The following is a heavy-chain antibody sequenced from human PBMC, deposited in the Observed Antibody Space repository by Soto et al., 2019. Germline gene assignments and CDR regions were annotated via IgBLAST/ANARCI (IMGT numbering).Heavy chain of an antibody. D-gene: IGHD2-21*02. CDR1: GFTFHYYA. J-gene: IGHJ4*02. Sequence: EVQLLESGGGLLQPGGSLRLSCAVSGFTFHYYAMTWVRQAPGKGLEWVSSISGSGDSTDYADAVKGRFTISRDSSKNTMYLQMNSLRAEDTAIYYCAKSGAYCGGDCSYYFDYWGQGTLVTVSS. V-gene: IGHV3-23*01. CDR2: ISGSGDST. CDR3: AKSGAYCGGDCSYYFDY.